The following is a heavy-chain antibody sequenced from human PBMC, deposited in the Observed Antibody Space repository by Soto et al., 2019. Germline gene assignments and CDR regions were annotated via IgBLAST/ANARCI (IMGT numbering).Heavy chain of an antibody. CDR3: ARDKHLSTGYIFSDY. CDR1: GYTFTSYY. CDR2: INPSGGST. D-gene: IGHD3-3*02. J-gene: IGHJ4*02. Sequence: ASVKVSCKASGYTFTSYYMHWVRQAPGQGLEWMGIINPSGGSTSYAQKFQGRVTMTRDTSTSTVYMELSSLRAEDTAVYYCARDKHLSTGYIFSDYWGQGTLVTVSS. V-gene: IGHV1-46*01.